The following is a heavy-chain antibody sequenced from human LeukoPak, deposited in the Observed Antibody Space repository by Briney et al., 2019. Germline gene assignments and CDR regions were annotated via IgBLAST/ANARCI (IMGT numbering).Heavy chain of an antibody. Sequence: SETLSLTCAVYGGSFIGYRWNWIRQTPEKGLEWIGEINHRGHTNYNPSLESRVTISVDTSKNQFSLKLRSVTAADTAVYYCARDPTTVVTLPYYFDFWGPGTLVTVSS. CDR3: ARDPTTVVTLPYYFDF. CDR1: GGSFIGYR. J-gene: IGHJ4*02. CDR2: INHRGHT. D-gene: IGHD4-23*01. V-gene: IGHV4-34*01.